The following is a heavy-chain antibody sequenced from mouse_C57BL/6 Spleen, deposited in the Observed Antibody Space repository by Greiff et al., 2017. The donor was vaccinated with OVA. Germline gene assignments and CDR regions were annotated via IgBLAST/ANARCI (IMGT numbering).Heavy chain of an antibody. V-gene: IGHV6-3*01. CDR1: GFTFSNYW. J-gene: IGHJ2*01. CDR2: IRLKSDNYAT. Sequence: EVKLVESGGGLVQPGGSMKLSCVASGFTFSNYWMNWVRQSPEKGLEWVAQIRLKSDNYATHSAESVTGRFTISRDDAKRSVYLQMNYLRAEDTGIYYCTGERGYLDDWGQGTTLTVSS. CDR3: TGERGYLDD.